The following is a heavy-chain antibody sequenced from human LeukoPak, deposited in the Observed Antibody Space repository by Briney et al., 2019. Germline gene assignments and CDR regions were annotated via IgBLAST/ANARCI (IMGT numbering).Heavy chain of an antibody. CDR3: SRESGAFSPFGY. V-gene: IGHV4-4*02. J-gene: IGHJ4*02. CDR1: DGSISSTNW. CDR2: ISLSGRT. D-gene: IGHD1-26*01. Sequence: PSETLSLTCDVSDGSISSTNWWSWVRQSTGQGLEWTGEISLSGRTNYNPSLQSRVTMSLDESKNQLSLDLASVTAADTAVYYCSRESGAFSPFGYWGQGTVVTVSS.